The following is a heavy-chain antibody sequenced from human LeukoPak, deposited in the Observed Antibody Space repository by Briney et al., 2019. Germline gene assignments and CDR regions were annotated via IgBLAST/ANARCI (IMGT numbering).Heavy chain of an antibody. CDR1: GFAFSTYA. Sequence: GGSLRLSCAASGFAFSTYAMSWVRQAPGKGLEWVSAISSSGGSTFDAAFVQGRFIISRDNSKNTLYLQMNSLRAEDTAIYYCAKFWVAGTPDYWGQGALVTVSS. CDR2: ISSSGGST. D-gene: IGHD6-19*01. CDR3: AKFWVAGTPDY. V-gene: IGHV3-23*01. J-gene: IGHJ4*02.